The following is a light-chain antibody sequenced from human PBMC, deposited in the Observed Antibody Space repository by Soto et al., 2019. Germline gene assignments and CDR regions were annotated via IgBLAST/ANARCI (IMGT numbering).Light chain of an antibody. Sequence: EIVMTQSPATLSVSPGERVTLSCRASQSVSNNLAWFRQKPGQAPRLLIYDASTRATGIPARFSGSGSGTEFTLTISSLQSEDFAVYYCQQYGRSRTFGQGTRLEIK. CDR1: QSVSNN. CDR3: QQYGRSRT. V-gene: IGKV3D-15*01. J-gene: IGKJ5*01. CDR2: DAS.